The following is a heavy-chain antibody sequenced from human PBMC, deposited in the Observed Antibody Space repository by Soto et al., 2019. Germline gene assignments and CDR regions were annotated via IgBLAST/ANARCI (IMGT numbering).Heavy chain of an antibody. D-gene: IGHD4-17*01. J-gene: IGHJ4*02. CDR1: GFTFSNYW. CDR3: ARDSRYGDYPY. V-gene: IGHV3-7*01. Sequence: GGSLRLSCAASGFTFSNYWMSWVRQAPGKGLEWVANIKQDGREKYYVDSVRGRFTISRDNAKNSLYLQMNSLRAEDPAVYYCARDSRYGDYPYWGQGTQVTVSS. CDR2: IKQDGREK.